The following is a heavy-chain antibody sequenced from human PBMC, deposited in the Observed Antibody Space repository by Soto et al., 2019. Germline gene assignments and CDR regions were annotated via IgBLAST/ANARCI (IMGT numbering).Heavy chain of an antibody. D-gene: IGHD6-13*01. CDR2: INPSGGST. J-gene: IGHJ4*02. CDR1: GYTFTSYY. V-gene: IGHV1-46*01. CDR3: ARDGPSIGAAGTGVDY. Sequence: QVQLVQSGAEVKKPGASVKVSCKASGYTFTSYYMHWVRQAPGQGLEWMGIINPSGGSTRYAQKYQGRATMTRDTSTSTVYMELSSLRSEDTAVYYCARDGPSIGAAGTGVDYWGQRTLVTVSS.